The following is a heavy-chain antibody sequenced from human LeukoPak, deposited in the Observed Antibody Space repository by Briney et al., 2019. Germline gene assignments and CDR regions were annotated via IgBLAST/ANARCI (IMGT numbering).Heavy chain of an antibody. CDR2: ISAYNGNT. Sequence: ASVKVSCKASGYTFTNYGISWVRQAPGQGLEWMGWISAYNGNTNYAQKLQGRVTMTTDTSTSTAYMELRSLRSDDTAVYYCARDQWDTAMGDYYYYYMDVWGKGTTVTVSS. CDR1: GYTFTNYG. V-gene: IGHV1-18*01. D-gene: IGHD5-18*01. CDR3: ARDQWDTAMGDYYYYYMDV. J-gene: IGHJ6*03.